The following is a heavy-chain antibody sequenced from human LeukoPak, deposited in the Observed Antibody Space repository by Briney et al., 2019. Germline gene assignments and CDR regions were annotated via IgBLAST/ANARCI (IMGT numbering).Heavy chain of an antibody. D-gene: IGHD3-22*01. J-gene: IGHJ4*02. Sequence: GGSLRLSCAASGFTFSSYAMSWVRQAPGKGLEWVANIKQDGSEKYYVDSVKGRFTISRDNSKNTLYLQMNSLRAEDTAVYYCAKDSNWYYYDSSGYPFDYWGQGTLVTVSS. CDR2: IKQDGSEK. V-gene: IGHV3-7*03. CDR3: AKDSNWYYYDSSGYPFDY. CDR1: GFTFSSYA.